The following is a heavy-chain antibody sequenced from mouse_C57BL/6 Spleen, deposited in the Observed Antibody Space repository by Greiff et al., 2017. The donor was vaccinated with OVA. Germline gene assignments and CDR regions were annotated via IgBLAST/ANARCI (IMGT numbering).Heavy chain of an antibody. J-gene: IGHJ3*01. CDR1: GYSFTSYY. CDR3: ARDYDYDDGWFAY. D-gene: IGHD2-4*01. V-gene: IGHV1-66*01. Sequence: QVQLQQSGPELVKPGASVKISCKASGYSFTSYYIHWVKQRPGQGLEWIGWNYPGSGNTKYNEKFKGKATLTADTSSSTAYMQLSSLTSEDSAVYYCARDYDYDDGWFAYWGQGTLVTVSA. CDR2: NYPGSGNT.